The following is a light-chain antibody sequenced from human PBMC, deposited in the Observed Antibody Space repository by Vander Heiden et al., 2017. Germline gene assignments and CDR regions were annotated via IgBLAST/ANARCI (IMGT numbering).Light chain of an antibody. CDR1: NIGSKN. J-gene: IGLJ3*02. Sequence: SYELTPPPSVSVALGQTARITCGGNNIGSKNVHWYQQKPGQAPVLVIYRDTRRPSGIPERFSGSNSGNTATLTISRAQAGDEAEYYCQVWDSSAWVFGGGTKLTVL. CDR2: RDT. CDR3: QVWDSSAWV. V-gene: IGLV3-9*01.